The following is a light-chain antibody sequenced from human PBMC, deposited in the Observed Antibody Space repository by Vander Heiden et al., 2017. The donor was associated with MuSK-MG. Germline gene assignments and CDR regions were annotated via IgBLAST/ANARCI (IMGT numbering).Light chain of an antibody. Sequence: EIVMTQSPDTLSVSPGERANVLCRASRSVYSDLAWYQQKPGIPARFSGSGSGTEFTLSISSLQSEDFAVYFCQQYNNWPPSSTFGQGTRLEIK. J-gene: IGKJ5*01. CDR3: QQYNNWPPSST. CDR1: RSVYSD. V-gene: IGKV3-15*01.